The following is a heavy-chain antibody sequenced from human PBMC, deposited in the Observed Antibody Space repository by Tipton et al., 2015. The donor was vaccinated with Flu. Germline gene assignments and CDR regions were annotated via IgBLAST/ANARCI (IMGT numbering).Heavy chain of an antibody. CDR2: MNEDGSEK. J-gene: IGHJ4*01. Sequence: SLRLSCAASGFSFSSYWMSWVRQAPGKGLEWVANMNEDGSEKNYMDAVKGRFSISRDIARNSLDLQMNSLRVEDTAMYYCARDYAPAYYHDHSAYAYFDIWGNATLRTVCS. D-gene: IGHD3-16*01. CDR3: ARDYAPAYYHDHSAYAYFDI. CDR1: GFSFSSYW. V-gene: IGHV3-7*03.